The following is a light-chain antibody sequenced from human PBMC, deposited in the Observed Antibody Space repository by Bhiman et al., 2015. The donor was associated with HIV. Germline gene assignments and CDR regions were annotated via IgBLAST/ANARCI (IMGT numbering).Light chain of an antibody. J-gene: IGLJ3*02. CDR1: SSNIGNNY. V-gene: IGLV1-51*02. CDR3: QSYDSSLSGSWV. Sequence: QSVLTQPPSVSAAPGQKVTISCSGSSSNIGNNYVSWYQQLPETAPKLLIYENNKRPSGIPDRFSGSKSGTSASLAITGLQAEDEAVYYCQSYDSSLSGSWVFGGGTKLTVL. CDR2: ENN.